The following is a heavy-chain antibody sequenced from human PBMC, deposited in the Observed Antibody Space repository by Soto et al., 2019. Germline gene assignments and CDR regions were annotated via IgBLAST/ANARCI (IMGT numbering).Heavy chain of an antibody. CDR2: ISYDGILK. Sequence: GGSLRLSCAAPGFTFSDFGMHWVRQAPGKGLEWVAIISYDGILKYYADSVKGRFTISRDTSKGAVYLQMNSLTPEDTAVYYCAKDFKVSGGHYGSLNYYYGMDVWGQGTTVTVSS. D-gene: IGHD3-10*01. V-gene: IGHV3-30*18. CDR3: AKDFKVSGGHYGSLNYYYGMDV. J-gene: IGHJ6*02. CDR1: GFTFSDFG.